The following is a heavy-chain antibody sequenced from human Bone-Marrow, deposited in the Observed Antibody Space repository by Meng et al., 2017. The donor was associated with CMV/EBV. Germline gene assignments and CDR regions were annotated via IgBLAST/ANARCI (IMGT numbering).Heavy chain of an antibody. CDR2: IYHSGST. CDR3: ARMEGEAAGTLGY. CDR1: GYSISSNYY. D-gene: IGHD6-13*01. Sequence: SETLSLTCTVSGYSISSNYYWGWIRQPPGKGLEWIGSIYHSGSTYYNPSLKSRVTILVDTSKNQFSLKLSSVTPADTAVYYCARMEGEAAGTLGYWGQGTLVTVSS. V-gene: IGHV4-38-2*02. J-gene: IGHJ4*02.